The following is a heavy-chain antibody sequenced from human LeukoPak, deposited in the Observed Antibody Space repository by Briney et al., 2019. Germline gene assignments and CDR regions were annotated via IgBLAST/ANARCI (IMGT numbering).Heavy chain of an antibody. CDR3: ARVGSSGWYVHPTLDY. CDR1: GYTFSGYY. Sequence: ASVKVSCKASGYTFSGYYMHWVRQAPGQGLEWMAWINPNNGDTNYAQKFQGRVTMTRDTSISTAYMELTRLIFDDTAVYYCARVGSSGWYVHPTLDYWGQGTLVTVSS. J-gene: IGHJ4*02. D-gene: IGHD6-19*01. V-gene: IGHV1-2*02. CDR2: INPNNGDT.